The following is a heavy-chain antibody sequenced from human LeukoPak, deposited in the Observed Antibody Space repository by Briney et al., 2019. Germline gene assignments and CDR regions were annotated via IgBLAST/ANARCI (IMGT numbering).Heavy chain of an antibody. CDR3: ARGLYDSSGYYRDY. CDR1: GGSISSYY. J-gene: IGHJ4*02. Sequence: PSETLSLTCTVSGGSISSYYWSWIRQPPGKGLEWIGYIYYSGSTNYNPSFKSRVTISVDTSKNQFSLKLSSVTAADTAVYYCARGLYDSSGYYRDYWGQGTLVTVSS. D-gene: IGHD3-22*01. V-gene: IGHV4-59*01. CDR2: IYYSGST.